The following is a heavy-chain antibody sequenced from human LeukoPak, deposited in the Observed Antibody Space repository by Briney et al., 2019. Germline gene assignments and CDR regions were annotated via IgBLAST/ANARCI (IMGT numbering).Heavy chain of an antibody. CDR1: GGSISSYY. CDR3: ARGENYYDSSGYDYPFDY. J-gene: IGHJ4*02. Sequence: PSETLSLTRPVSGGSISSYYWSWIRQPPEKGLEWIGYIYYSGSTNYNPSLKSRVTISVDTSKNQFSLKLSSVTAADTAVYYCARGENYYDSSGYDYPFDYWGQGTLVTVSS. CDR2: IYYSGST. D-gene: IGHD3-22*01. V-gene: IGHV4-59*01.